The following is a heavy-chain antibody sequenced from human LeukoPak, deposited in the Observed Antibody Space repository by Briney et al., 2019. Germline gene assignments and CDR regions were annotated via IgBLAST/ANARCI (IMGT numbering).Heavy chain of an antibody. CDR1: GYTFTSYD. CDR3: AAVSYSGSYDSDYFDY. CDR2: MNPNSGNT. D-gene: IGHD1-26*01. Sequence: ASVKVSCKASGYTFTSYDISWVRQATGQGLEWMGWMNPNSGNTGYAQKFQGRVTMTRNTSISTAYMELSSLRSEDTAVYYCAAVSYSGSYDSDYFDYWSRGTLVTVSS. V-gene: IGHV1-8*01. J-gene: IGHJ4*02.